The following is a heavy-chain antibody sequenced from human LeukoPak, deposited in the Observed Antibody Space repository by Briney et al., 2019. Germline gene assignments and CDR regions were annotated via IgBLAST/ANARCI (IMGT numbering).Heavy chain of an antibody. D-gene: IGHD5-18*01. V-gene: IGHV3-48*01. J-gene: IGHJ4*02. Sequence: GGSXRLSCAASRFTFSSYXXXXXXQXPXXXXXXXSXXXXXGNTIYYXDXXXXXXXISXDNAKNSLYLQMNSXXAEDTAVYYCARGXSYGPGDFDSWGQGTLVTVSS. CDR1: RFTFSSYX. CDR3: ARGXSYGPGDFDS. CDR2: XXXXGNTI.